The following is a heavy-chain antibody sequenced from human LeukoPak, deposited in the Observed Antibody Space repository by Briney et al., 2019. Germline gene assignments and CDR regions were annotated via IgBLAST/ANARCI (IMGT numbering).Heavy chain of an antibody. D-gene: IGHD2-21*02. V-gene: IGHV3-23*01. Sequence: TGGSLRLSCAASGFTFSSYAMSWVRQAPGKGLEWGSAISGSGGSTYYADSVKGRFTISRDNSKNTLYLQMNSLRAEDTAVYYCAKTARRSRYYFDYWGQGTLVTVSS. CDR3: AKTARRSRYYFDY. CDR2: ISGSGGST. J-gene: IGHJ4*02. CDR1: GFTFSSYA.